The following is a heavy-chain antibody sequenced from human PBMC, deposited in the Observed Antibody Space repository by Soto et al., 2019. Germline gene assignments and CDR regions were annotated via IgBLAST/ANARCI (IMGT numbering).Heavy chain of an antibody. CDR1: GGSISSYY. CDR2: IYYSGST. V-gene: IGHV4-59*01. J-gene: IGHJ5*02. D-gene: IGHD6-13*01. Sequence: SETLSLTCTVSGGSISSYYWSWIRQPPGKGLEWIGYIYYSGSTNYNPSLKSRVTISVDTSKNQFSLKLSSVTAADTAVYYCARGPLCEAAGTCGWFDPWGQGTPVTVSS. CDR3: ARGPLCEAAGTCGWFDP.